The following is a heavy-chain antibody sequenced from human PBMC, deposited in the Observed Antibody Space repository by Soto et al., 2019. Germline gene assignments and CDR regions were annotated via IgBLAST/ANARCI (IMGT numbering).Heavy chain of an antibody. CDR2: IFYSGST. J-gene: IGHJ5*02. V-gene: IGHV4-30-4*08. Sequence: SETLSLTCTVSGGSIRSGGYSWSWIRQLPGKGLEWIGYIFYSGSTYYNPSLKSRVTISVDTSKNQFSLKLSSVTAADTAVYYCASSNLLWFGELFFNWFDPWGQGTLVTVSS. D-gene: IGHD3-10*01. CDR3: ASSNLLWFGELFFNWFDP. CDR1: GGSIRSGGYS.